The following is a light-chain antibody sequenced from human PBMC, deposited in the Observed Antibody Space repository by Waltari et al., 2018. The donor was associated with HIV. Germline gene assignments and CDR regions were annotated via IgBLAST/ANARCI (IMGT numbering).Light chain of an antibody. CDR1: QNIGNY. CDR3: QQRSNWPPVT. J-gene: IGKJ5*01. V-gene: IGKV3-11*01. CDR2: YSS. Sequence: EVVLTQSPSTLSLSQGERATLSCRASQNIGNYFAGYQHKPVQAPSLHIYYSSTMASVIPASFSVSGSGTDFTLTISSLEPEDVAVYYCQQRSNWPPVTFGQGTRLEI.